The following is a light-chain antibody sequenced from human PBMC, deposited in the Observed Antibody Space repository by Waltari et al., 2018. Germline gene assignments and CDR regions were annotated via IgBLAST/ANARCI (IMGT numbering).Light chain of an antibody. J-gene: IGKJ1*01. CDR2: HAS. CDR1: QNVGKY. V-gene: IGKV3-20*01. Sequence: EFLLTQSPGTVSVSTGEGVTLSCRASQNVGKYLAWYQQRPGQPPRLLIYHASNRAIGSPDRFSGSGSGTDFRLTISRLEPEDFAVYYCQKYVTLPATFGQGTKVEIK. CDR3: QKYVTLPAT.